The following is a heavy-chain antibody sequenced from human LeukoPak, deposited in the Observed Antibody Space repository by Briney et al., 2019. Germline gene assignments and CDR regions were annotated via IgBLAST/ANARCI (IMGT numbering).Heavy chain of an antibody. CDR2: IRYDGSNK. CDR3: TTEGDRGYSSNWYNGVDAFDI. V-gene: IGHV3-30*02. J-gene: IGHJ3*02. Sequence: GGSLRLSCAASGFTFSSYGMHWVRQAPGKGLEWVAFIRYDGSNKYYADSVKGRFTISRDNSKNTLYLQMNSLRAEDTAVYYCTTEGDRGYSSNWYNGVDAFDIWGQGTMVTVSS. CDR1: GFTFSSYG. D-gene: IGHD6-13*01.